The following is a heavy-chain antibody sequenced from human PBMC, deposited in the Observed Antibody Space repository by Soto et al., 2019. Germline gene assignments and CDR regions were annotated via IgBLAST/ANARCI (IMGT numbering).Heavy chain of an antibody. CDR2: ISYDGSNK. V-gene: IGHV3-30*18. J-gene: IGHJ4*02. CDR3: AKDRGFCSGGSCSLFDY. D-gene: IGHD2-15*01. Sequence: QVQLVESGGGVVQPGRSPRLSCAASGFTFSSYGMHWVRQAPGKGLEWVAVISYDGSNKYYADSVKGRFTISRDNSKNTLFLQMNSLSAEDTALYYCAKDRGFCSGGSCSLFDYWGQGTLVTVSS. CDR1: GFTFSSYG.